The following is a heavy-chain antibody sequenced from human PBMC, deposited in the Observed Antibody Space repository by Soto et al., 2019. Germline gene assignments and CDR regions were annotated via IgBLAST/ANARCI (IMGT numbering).Heavy chain of an antibody. D-gene: IGHD1-26*01. CDR1: GFTFSSYG. CDR3: ARGPDSGSSLFDY. J-gene: IGHJ4*02. V-gene: IGHV3-33*01. Sequence: GWCLRISCASCGFTFSSYGMHGVRKAPGKGLEWVAVIWYDGSNKYYADSAKGRFTISRDNSKNTLYLQMNSLRAEDTAVYYCARGPDSGSSLFDYWGQGTLVTVYS. CDR2: IWYDGSNK.